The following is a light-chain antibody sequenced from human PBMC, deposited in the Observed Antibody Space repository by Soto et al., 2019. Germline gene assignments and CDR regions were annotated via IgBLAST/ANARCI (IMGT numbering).Light chain of an antibody. CDR2: GAS. Sequence: EIAVTQTPGTLSLSPGERATLSWRASQSVTSSHLAWYQQKPGQAPRLLIYGASTRATGIPDRFSGSGSDTDFSLTIRRLDPEDFAMYYCLLYFSPDRYTFGPGTKVQIK. CDR1: QSVTSSH. V-gene: IGKV3-20*01. CDR3: LLYFSPDRYT. J-gene: IGKJ2*01.